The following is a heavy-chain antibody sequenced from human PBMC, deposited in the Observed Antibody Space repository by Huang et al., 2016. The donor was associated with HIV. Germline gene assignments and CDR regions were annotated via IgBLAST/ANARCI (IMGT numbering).Heavy chain of an antibody. CDR1: GFSISSYW. CDR2: INSDGSST. D-gene: IGHD3-22*01. V-gene: IGHV3-74*01. J-gene: IGHJ4*02. CDR3: ARDPRIQSWLNFFDY. Sequence: EVQLVESGGGLVQPGGSLRLSCAASGFSISSYWMHWVRQAPGKGLVLVSRINSDGSSTSYPDSVKGRFTISRDNAKNTLYLQMNSLRAEDTAVYYCARDPRIQSWLNFFDYWGQGTLVSVSS.